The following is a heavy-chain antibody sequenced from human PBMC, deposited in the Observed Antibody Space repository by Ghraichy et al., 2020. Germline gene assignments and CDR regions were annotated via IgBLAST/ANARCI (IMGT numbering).Heavy chain of an antibody. CDR2: IYYSGST. D-gene: IGHD2-8*01. CDR3: ARGGGYYPS. V-gene: IGHV4-59*01. Sequence: GSLRLSCTVSGGSISSYYWSWIRQPPGKGLEWIGYIYYSGSTNYNPSLKSRVTISVDTSKNQFSLKLSSVTAADTAVYYCARGGGYYPSWGQGTLVTVSS. CDR1: GGSISSYY. J-gene: IGHJ4*02.